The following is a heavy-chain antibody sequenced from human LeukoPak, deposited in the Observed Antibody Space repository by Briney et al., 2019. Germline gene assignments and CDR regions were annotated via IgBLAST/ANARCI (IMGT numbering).Heavy chain of an antibody. CDR3: ATSPQYGGY. Sequence: SETLSLTCTVSGGXISSSGYYWGWIRQPPGKGLEWLGTIYYSGSTQYNPSLKSRVTISVDTSKNQFSLKLSSVTAADTAVYYCATSPQYGGYLGQGTLVTVSS. CDR2: IYYSGST. V-gene: IGHV4-39*01. J-gene: IGHJ4*02. D-gene: IGHD4-23*01. CDR1: GGXISSSGYY.